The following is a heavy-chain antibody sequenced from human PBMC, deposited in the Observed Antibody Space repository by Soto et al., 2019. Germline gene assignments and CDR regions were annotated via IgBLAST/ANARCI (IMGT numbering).Heavy chain of an antibody. D-gene: IGHD3-10*01. CDR1: GYTFTTYG. CDR2: ISAYNGNT. V-gene: IGHV1-18*01. CDR3: AIDLNYYGSGSEPNDSFYM. Sequence: QVQLVQSGAEVKKPGASVKVSCKASGYTFTTYGISWVRQAPGPRLEWMGWISAYNGNTNYAQNLQGRVTMTTDKAASTVYIGLRSLISGDTAGYYGAIDLNYYGSGSEPNDSFYMWGQGTIVTVSS. J-gene: IGHJ3*02.